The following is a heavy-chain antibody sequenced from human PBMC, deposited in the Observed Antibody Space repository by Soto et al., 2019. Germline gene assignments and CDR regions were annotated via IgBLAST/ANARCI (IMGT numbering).Heavy chain of an antibody. CDR1: VCCIISSKF. V-gene: IGHV4-4*02. J-gene: IGHJ4*02. Sequence: SSSXSLTGSVAVCCIISSKFLICVRQPPGKGLEWIGEIYHGGSTEYNPSLKSRVTISVEKSKNQLSLKLTSVTAADTAMYFCASDSIAVDDNPDFECWGKGTLVNVSS. CDR2: IYHGGST. D-gene: IGHD6-19*01. CDR3: ASDSIAVDDNPDFEC.